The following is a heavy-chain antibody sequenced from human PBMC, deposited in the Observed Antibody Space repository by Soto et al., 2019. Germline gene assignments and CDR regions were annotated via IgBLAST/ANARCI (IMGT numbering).Heavy chain of an antibody. CDR2: IIPIFGTA. V-gene: IGHV1-69*13. D-gene: IGHD3-16*01. CDR1: GGSFSSYA. Sequence: SVEVGCEASGGSFSSYAISWVRQAPGQGLEWMGGIIPIFGTANYAQKFQGRVTITADESTSTAYMELSSLRSEDTAVYYCARPGSLDARYNWFDPWGQGTLVTVSA. J-gene: IGHJ5*02. CDR3: ARPGSLDARYNWFDP.